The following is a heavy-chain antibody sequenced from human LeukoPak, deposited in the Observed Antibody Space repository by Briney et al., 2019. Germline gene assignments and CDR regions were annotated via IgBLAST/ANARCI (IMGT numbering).Heavy chain of an antibody. D-gene: IGHD1-14*01. CDR3: ARDFNTNPIYYYYGMDV. CDR1: GGTFSSYA. J-gene: IGHJ6*02. CDR2: IIPILGIA. V-gene: IGHV1-69*04. Sequence: ASVKVSCKASGGTFSSYAISWVRQAPGQGLEWMGRIIPILGIANYAQKFQGRVTITADKSTSTAYMELSSLRSEDTAVYYRARDFNTNPIYYYYGMDVWGQGTTVTVSS.